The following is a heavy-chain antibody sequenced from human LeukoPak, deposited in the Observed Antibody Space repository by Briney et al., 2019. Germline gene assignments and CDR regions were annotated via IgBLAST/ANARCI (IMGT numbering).Heavy chain of an antibody. Sequence: GGSVTCTCVGAGFSNADYGMSWVRQGPGKGLEWVAGIDWNGDALQYADSVKGRFTISRDNAKNSLYLQMDILRPEDTGVYYCARDLSATWYPLAYWGQGTLVTLSS. CDR3: ARDLSATWYPLAY. CDR1: GFSNADYG. D-gene: IGHD6-13*01. J-gene: IGHJ4*02. V-gene: IGHV3-20*04. CDR2: IDWNGDAL.